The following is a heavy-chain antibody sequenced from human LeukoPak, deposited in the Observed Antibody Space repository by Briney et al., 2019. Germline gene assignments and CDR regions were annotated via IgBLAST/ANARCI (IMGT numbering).Heavy chain of an antibody. CDR2: IYYSGST. Sequence: PSETLSLTCTVSGGSISSYYWSWIRQPPGKGLEWIGYIYYSGSTNYNPSLKSRVTISVDTSKNQFSLKLSSVTAVDTAVYYCARSSVVGATGLDYWGQGTLVTVSS. J-gene: IGHJ4*02. D-gene: IGHD1-26*01. CDR3: ARSSVVGATGLDY. V-gene: IGHV4-59*12. CDR1: GGSISSYY.